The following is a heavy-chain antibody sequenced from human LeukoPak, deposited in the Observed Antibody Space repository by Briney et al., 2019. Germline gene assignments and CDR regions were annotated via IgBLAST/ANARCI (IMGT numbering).Heavy chain of an antibody. J-gene: IGHJ3*02. CDR2: IYASGST. CDR3: ARDQTYYDSSGYSLYAFDI. V-gene: IGHV4-4*07. D-gene: IGHD3-22*01. Sequence: SETLSLTCTVSGGSISSYYWSWIRQPAGKGLEWIGRIYASGSTNYNPSLKSRVTMAVDTSKNQFSLKLSSLTAAATAVYYCARDQTYYDSSGYSLYAFDIWGQGTMVTVSS. CDR1: GGSISSYY.